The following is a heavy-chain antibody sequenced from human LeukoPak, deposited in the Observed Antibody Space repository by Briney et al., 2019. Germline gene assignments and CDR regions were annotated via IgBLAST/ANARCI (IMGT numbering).Heavy chain of an antibody. V-gene: IGHV4-39*01. CDR2: IYYSGST. Sequence: PSETLSLTCTVSGGSISSSSYYWGWIRQPPGKGLEWIGSIYYSGSTYYNPSLKSRVTISVDTSKNQFSLKLSSVTAADTAVYYCASPSLPPMVRGVILTDAFDIWGKETMVTVSS. J-gene: IGHJ3*02. CDR3: ASPSLPPMVRGVILTDAFDI. CDR1: GGSISSSSYY. D-gene: IGHD3-10*01.